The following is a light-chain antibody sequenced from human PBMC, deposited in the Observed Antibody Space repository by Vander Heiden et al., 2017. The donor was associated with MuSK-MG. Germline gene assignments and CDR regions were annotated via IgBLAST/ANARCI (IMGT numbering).Light chain of an antibody. CDR1: QSVSSY. V-gene: IGKV3-11*01. CDR3: QQRSNWR. J-gene: IGKJ3*01. CDR2: DAA. Sequence: IVFTQSPATLSLSPGERATLSCRASQSVSSYLAWYQQKPGQAPRLLIYDAAKRATGVPARFSGSGSGTDFTLTITSLEPEDFAVYYCQQRSNWRFGPGTKVDIK.